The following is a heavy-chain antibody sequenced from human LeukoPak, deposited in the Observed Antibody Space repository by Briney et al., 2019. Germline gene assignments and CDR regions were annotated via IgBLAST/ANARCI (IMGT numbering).Heavy chain of an antibody. CDR1: GVSISSSSYY. CDR2: IYYSGST. J-gene: IGHJ3*02. V-gene: IGHV4-39*07. CDR3: ARDSGSYPHATFDI. D-gene: IGHD1-26*01. Sequence: SETLSLTCTVSGVSISSSSYYWGWIRQPPGKGLEWIGSIYYSGSTYYNPSLQSRVTISVDTSKNQFSLKLSSVTAADTVAYYCARDSGSYPHATFDIWGQGTMVTVSS.